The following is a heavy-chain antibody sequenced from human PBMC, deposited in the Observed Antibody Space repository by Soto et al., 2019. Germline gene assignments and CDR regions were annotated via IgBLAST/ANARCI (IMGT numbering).Heavy chain of an antibody. CDR1: GFTFSSYA. CDR3: AKVQGCSSTCCYGYYYGMDV. Sequence: EVQLLESGGGLVQPGGSLRLSCAASGFTFSSYAMSWVRQAPGKGLEWVSAISGSGGSTYYADSVKGRFTISRDNAKGTLYLHMNSLRAEDTAVYYGAKVQGCSSTCCYGYYYGMDVWGQGTTVTVSS. V-gene: IGHV3-23*01. D-gene: IGHD2-2*01. J-gene: IGHJ6*02. CDR2: ISGSGGST.